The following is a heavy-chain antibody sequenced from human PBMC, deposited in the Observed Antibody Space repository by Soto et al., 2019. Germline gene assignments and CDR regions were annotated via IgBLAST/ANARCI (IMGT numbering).Heavy chain of an antibody. CDR3: ARDVSCSGGSCYSNDYYYYGMDV. D-gene: IGHD2-15*01. CDR1: GFTFSSYE. V-gene: IGHV3-48*03. CDR2: ISSSGSTI. J-gene: IGHJ6*02. Sequence: PGGSLRLSCAASGFTFSSYEMNWVRQAPGKGLEWVSYISSSGSTIYYADSVKGRFTISRDNAKNSLYLQMNSLRAEDTAVYYCARDVSCSGGSCYSNDYYYYGMDVWGQGTTVTVSS.